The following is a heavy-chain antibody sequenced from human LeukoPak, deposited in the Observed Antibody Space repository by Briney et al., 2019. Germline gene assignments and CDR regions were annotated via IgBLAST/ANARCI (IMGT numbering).Heavy chain of an antibody. CDR2: MNPNSGNT. V-gene: IGHV1-8*02. CDR3: ARGADYDFWSGYRT. D-gene: IGHD3-3*01. CDR1: GYTFTSYY. J-gene: IGHJ5*02. Sequence: ASVKVSCKASGYTFTSYYMHWVRQATGQGLEWMGWMNPNSGNTGYAQKFQGRVTMTRNTSISTAYMELSSLRSEDTAVYYCARGADYDFWSGYRTWGQGTLVTVSS.